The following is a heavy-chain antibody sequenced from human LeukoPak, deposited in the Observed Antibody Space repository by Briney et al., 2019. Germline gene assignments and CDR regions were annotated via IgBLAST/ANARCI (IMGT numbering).Heavy chain of an antibody. V-gene: IGHV3-30*04. CDR3: ARVHSISWGGDY. D-gene: IGHD2-2*01. CDR2: VSEDGTTK. J-gene: IGHJ4*02. CDR1: GGIFSNYV. Sequence: PGGSLRLSCAVSGGIFSNYVMHWVRQAPGKGLEWVAVVSEDGTTKYYADSVKGRFTISKDNSKNTLYLELNSLRTEDTGVYYCARVHSISWGGDYWGQGTLVTVSS.